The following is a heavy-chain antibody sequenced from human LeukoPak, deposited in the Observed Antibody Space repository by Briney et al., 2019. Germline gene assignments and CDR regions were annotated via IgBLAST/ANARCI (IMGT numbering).Heavy chain of an antibody. V-gene: IGHV4-39*01. J-gene: IGHJ5*02. CDR3: ARASGYSYGYFYNWFDP. CDR2: IYYSGST. D-gene: IGHD5-18*01. CDR1: GGSISRSSYY. Sequence: PSETLSLTCTVSGGSISRSSYYWGWIRQPPGKGLEWIGSIYYSGSTYYNPSLKSRVTISVDTSKNQFSLKLSSVTAADTAVYYCARASGYSYGYFYNWFDPWGQGILVTVSS.